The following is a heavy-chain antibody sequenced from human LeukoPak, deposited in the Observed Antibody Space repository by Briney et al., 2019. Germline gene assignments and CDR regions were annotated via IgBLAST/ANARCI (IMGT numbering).Heavy chain of an antibody. CDR1: GFTFDDYA. J-gene: IGHJ6*03. D-gene: IGHD3-22*01. V-gene: IGHV3-43*02. CDR3: AKDRAYDSRRYYYMDV. Sequence: GGSLRLSCAASGFTFDDYAMHWVRQAPGKGLEWVSLISWDGGSTYYADSVKGRFTISRDNSKNSLYLQMNSLRTEDTALYYCAKDRAYDSRRYYYMDVWGKGTTVTVSS. CDR2: ISWDGGST.